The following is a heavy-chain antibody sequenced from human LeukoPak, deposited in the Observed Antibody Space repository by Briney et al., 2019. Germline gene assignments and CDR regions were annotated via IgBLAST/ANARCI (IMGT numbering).Heavy chain of an antibody. J-gene: IGHJ4*02. CDR2: ISAYNGNT. D-gene: IGHD6-19*01. CDR1: GYTFTSYD. CDR3: ARVVRTVAGTHGDY. V-gene: IGHV1-18*01. Sequence: ASVKVSCKASGYTFTSYDINWVRQAPGQGLEWMGRISAYNGNTNYAQKLQGRVTMTTDTSTSTAYMELRSLRSDDTAVYYCARVVRTVAGTHGDYWGQGTLVTVSS.